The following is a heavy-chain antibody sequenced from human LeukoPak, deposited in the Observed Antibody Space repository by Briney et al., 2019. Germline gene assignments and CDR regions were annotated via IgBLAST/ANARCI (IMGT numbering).Heavy chain of an antibody. D-gene: IGHD1-20*01. V-gene: IGHV1-69*05. CDR3: AITITGTTSRFGAFDI. Sequence: GSSVKVSCKASGGTFSSYAISWVRQAPGQGLEWMGGIIPIFGTANYAQKFQGRVTITTDESTRTAYMELSSLRSEDTAVYYCAITITGTTSRFGAFDIWGQGTMVTVSS. CDR2: IIPIFGTA. CDR1: GGTFSSYA. J-gene: IGHJ3*02.